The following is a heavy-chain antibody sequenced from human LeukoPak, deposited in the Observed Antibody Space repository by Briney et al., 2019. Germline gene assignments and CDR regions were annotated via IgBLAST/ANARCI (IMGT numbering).Heavy chain of an antibody. D-gene: IGHD2-21*02. CDR1: VFTVSSNY. CDR2: ISYDGSNK. CDR3: AKGASRITEDCGGDCYPYFWYFDL. V-gene: IGHV3-30*18. Sequence: SGGSLRLSSAASVFTVSSNYMSWVLQAPGKGLEWVAVISYDGSNKYYADAVKGRFTISRDNSKNTLYLQMNSLRAEDTAVYYCAKGASRITEDCGGDCYPYFWYFDLWGRGTLVTVSS. J-gene: IGHJ2*01.